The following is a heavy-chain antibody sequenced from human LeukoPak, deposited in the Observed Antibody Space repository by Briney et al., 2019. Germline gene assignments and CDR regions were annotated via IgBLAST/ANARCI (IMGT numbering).Heavy chain of an antibody. V-gene: IGHV3-53*01. J-gene: IGHJ5*02. CDR3: TKDNIGDPDFWFDA. Sequence: GGSLRLSCAASGFTVSSNYMSWVRQAPGKGPEWVSGIIGGGSRTYYADSVKGRFTISRDNSKNTLFLQMNSLRTDDTAVYYCTKDNIGDPDFWFDAWGQGTLVAVSS. CDR1: GFTVSSNY. CDR2: IIGGGSRT. D-gene: IGHD5-24*01.